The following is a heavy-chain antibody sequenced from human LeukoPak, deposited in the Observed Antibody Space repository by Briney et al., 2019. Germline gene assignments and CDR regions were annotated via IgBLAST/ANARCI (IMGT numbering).Heavy chain of an antibody. Sequence: GGSLRLSCEASGFTFSSYALHWVRQTPGKGLEWVAVISYDGSIKYYADSVKGRCTISRENSKNTLYLQMDSLRAEDTAAYYCARADQPDAFDIWGQGTMVTVSS. V-gene: IGHV3-30-3*01. CDR2: ISYDGSIK. J-gene: IGHJ3*02. CDR1: GFTFSSYA. CDR3: ARADQPDAFDI.